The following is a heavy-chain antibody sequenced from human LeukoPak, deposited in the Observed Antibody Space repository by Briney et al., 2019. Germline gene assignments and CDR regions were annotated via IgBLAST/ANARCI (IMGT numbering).Heavy chain of an antibody. Sequence: GGSLRLSCAASGFTFGSYSMNWVRQAPGKGLEWVSYISSSSSTIYYADSVKGRFTISRDNSKNTLYLQMGSLRADDMAVYYCARRPYSGTYYVDYWGQGTLVTVSS. CDR3: ARRPYSGTYYVDY. D-gene: IGHD1-26*01. V-gene: IGHV3-48*01. J-gene: IGHJ4*02. CDR2: ISSSSSTI. CDR1: GFTFGSYS.